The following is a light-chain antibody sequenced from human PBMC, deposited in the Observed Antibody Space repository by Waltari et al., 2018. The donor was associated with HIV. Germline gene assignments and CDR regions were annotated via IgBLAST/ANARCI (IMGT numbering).Light chain of an antibody. CDR1: SSDVGNYNL. CDR3: CSYATSSTSLYV. CDR2: EVS. J-gene: IGLJ1*01. V-gene: IGLV2-23*02. Sequence: QSALTQPASVSGSPGQSIPISCIGTSSDVGNYNLVSWSQQHPGKAPKLMIYEVSKRPSGVSNRFSGSKSGNTASLTISGLQADDEADYYCCSYATSSTSLYVVGTGTKVTVL.